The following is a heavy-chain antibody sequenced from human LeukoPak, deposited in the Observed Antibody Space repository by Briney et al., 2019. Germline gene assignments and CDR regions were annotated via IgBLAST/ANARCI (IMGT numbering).Heavy chain of an antibody. Sequence: PGGSLRLSCAASGFTFSSYSMNWVRQAPGKGLEWGSYISSSSSTIYYADSVKGRFTISRDNAKNSLYLQMNSLRAEDTAVYYCARGRQPLDYWGQGTLVTVSS. CDR3: ARGRQPLDY. CDR1: GFTFSSYS. CDR2: ISSSSSTI. D-gene: IGHD6-13*01. J-gene: IGHJ4*02. V-gene: IGHV3-48*01.